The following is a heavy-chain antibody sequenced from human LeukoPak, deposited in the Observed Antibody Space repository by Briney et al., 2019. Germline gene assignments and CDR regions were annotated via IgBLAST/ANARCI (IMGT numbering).Heavy chain of an antibody. D-gene: IGHD5-18*01. Sequence: SETLSLTCTVSGASISSTSYDWGWIRQPPGKGLEWIGSIYCSGSTYYNPSLKSRVTISVDTSKNQFSLKLSSVTAADTAVYYCAREVGTAMVDGDHVFHLWAQGTMVTVSS. J-gene: IGHJ3*01. CDR3: AREVGTAMVDGDHVFHL. CDR1: GASISSTSYD. V-gene: IGHV4-39*02. CDR2: IYCSGST.